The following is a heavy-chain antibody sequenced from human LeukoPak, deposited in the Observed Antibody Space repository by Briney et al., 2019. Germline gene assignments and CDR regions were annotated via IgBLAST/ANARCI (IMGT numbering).Heavy chain of an antibody. CDR1: GGAISNDNFY. CDR3: ARLSDY. Sequence: SETLSLTCTVSGGAISNDNFYWGWIRQPPGKGLEWIGSINYSGITYYNPSLKSRVTISLDTSKTQFSLKLSSVTAADTAVYYCARLSDYWSRGTLVRVSS. J-gene: IGHJ4*02. CDR2: INYSGIT. V-gene: IGHV4-39*01.